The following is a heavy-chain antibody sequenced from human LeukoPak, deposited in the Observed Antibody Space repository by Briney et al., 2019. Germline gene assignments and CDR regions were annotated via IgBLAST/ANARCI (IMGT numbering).Heavy chain of an antibody. CDR3: ANGGYDFWSGYYHY. V-gene: IGHV3-23*01. Sequence: GGSLRLSCAASGFTFSSYAMSWVRQAPGKGLEWVSAISGSGGSTYYADSVKGRFTISRDNSKNTLYLQMNSLRAEDPAVYYCANGGYDFWSGYYHYWGQGTLVTVSS. D-gene: IGHD3-3*01. J-gene: IGHJ4*02. CDR2: ISGSGGST. CDR1: GFTFSSYA.